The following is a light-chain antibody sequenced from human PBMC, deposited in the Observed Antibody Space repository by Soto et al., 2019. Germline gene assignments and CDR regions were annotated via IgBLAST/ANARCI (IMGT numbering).Light chain of an antibody. V-gene: IGKV3-15*01. J-gene: IGKJ1*01. CDR3: HQYSNWPPWT. CDR2: RAS. Sequence: EIVMTQSPATLAVSPGETATLSCRASESLSGNLAWYQQKPGQAPRLLVFRASTRATGVPGRFSGRGSGTEFTLTISGLQSEDFAVYYCHQYSNWPPWTFGPGTKVEIK. CDR1: ESLSGN.